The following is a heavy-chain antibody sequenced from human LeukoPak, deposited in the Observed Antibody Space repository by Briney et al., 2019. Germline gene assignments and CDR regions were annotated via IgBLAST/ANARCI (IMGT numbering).Heavy chain of an antibody. D-gene: IGHD3-3*01. V-gene: IGHV3-23*01. CDR1: GFTFSSYA. CDR3: AKARFGVLTRWDY. J-gene: IGHJ4*02. Sequence: PGGSLRLSCAASGFTFSSYAMSWVRQAPRKGLEWVSVISGGGGSTYYADSVKGRFTISRDNSRSTLYLQMNSLRAEDTAKYYCAKARFGVLTRWDYWGQGTLATVSS. CDR2: ISGGGGST.